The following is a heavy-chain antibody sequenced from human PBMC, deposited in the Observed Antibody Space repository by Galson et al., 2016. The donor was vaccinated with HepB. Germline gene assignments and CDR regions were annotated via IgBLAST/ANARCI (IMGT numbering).Heavy chain of an antibody. Sequence: SVKVSCKASGYSFVGFGLTWVRQAPGQGFEWMGWIRPYNGVTDYAQQFQGRLTMSTDTSTNTAYMELSSLRSDDTAVYYCARRQLLFGYKQDGFDSWGQGTLVTVSS. CDR1: GYSFVGFG. CDR3: ARRQLLFGYKQDGFDS. V-gene: IGHV1-18*01. J-gene: IGHJ4*02. CDR2: IRPYNGVT. D-gene: IGHD2-21*01.